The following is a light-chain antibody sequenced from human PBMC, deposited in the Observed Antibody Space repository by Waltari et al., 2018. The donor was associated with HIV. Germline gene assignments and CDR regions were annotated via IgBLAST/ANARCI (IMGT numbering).Light chain of an antibody. Sequence: QSVVTQPPSASGTPGQRVTISCSGSDSNIGSNYVYWYQDLPGTAPKLLIYKNKQRSSGVIDRFSGSKSDTSASLAISGLRSEYEADYYCASWDDNLNSWVFGGGTKLTVL. V-gene: IGLV1-47*01. CDR3: ASWDDNLNSWV. CDR1: DSNIGSNY. CDR2: KNK. J-gene: IGLJ3*02.